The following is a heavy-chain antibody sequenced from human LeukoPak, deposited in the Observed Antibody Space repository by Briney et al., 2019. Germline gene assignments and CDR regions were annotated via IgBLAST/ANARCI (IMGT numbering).Heavy chain of an antibody. V-gene: IGHV3-21*06. Sequence: PGGSLRLSCAVSGFTFSTYSMNWVRQAPGKGLEWVSSIGGSSTSIYYAGSVKGRFTVSRDNAKNSLYLQMNSLRAEDTAVYYCAREQMEAFDYWGQGTLVTVSS. CDR1: GFTFSTYS. CDR2: IGGSSTSI. CDR3: AREQMEAFDY. J-gene: IGHJ4*02. D-gene: IGHD5-24*01.